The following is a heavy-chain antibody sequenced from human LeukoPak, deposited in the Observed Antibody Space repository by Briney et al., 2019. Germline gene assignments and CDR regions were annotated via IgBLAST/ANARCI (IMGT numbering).Heavy chain of an antibody. CDR3: AKAANYDILTGYYLDY. D-gene: IGHD3-9*01. CDR1: GFTFSSYE. J-gene: IGHJ4*02. Sequence: GGTLRLSCAASGFTFSSYEMNWARQAPGKGVEWVSAITGGGDTTYYADSVKGRFTISRDNSKNTLYLQMNNLRGEDTAIYYCAKAANYDILTGYYLDYWGQGTLVTVSS. V-gene: IGHV3-23*01. CDR2: ITGGGDTT.